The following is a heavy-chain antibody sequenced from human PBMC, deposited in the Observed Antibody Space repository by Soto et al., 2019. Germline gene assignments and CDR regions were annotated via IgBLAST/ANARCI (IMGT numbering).Heavy chain of an antibody. CDR3: ARVTMVRGYYYYYGMDV. J-gene: IGHJ6*02. CDR2: ISAYNGNT. CDR1: GYTFTSYG. D-gene: IGHD3-10*01. Sequence: ASVKGSCKASGYTFTSYGISWVRQAPGQGLEWMGWISAYNGNTNYAQKLQGRVTMTTDTSTSTAYMELRSLRSDDTAVYYCARVTMVRGYYYYYGMDVWGQGTTVTVSS. V-gene: IGHV1-18*01.